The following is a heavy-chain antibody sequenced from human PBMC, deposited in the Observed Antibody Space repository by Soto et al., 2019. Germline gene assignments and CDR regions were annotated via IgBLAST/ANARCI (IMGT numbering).Heavy chain of an antibody. CDR3: ALNTPLTTNIFRYYFDY. D-gene: IGHD2-8*01. CDR2: ISGDGSTT. Sequence: GGSLRLSCAASGFTFSRAWMHWVRQAPGKGLLWVSRISGDGSTTSYADSVKGRFTISRDNAKNTLYLQMNSLRAEDTAVYFCALNTPLTTNIFRYYFDYWGQGALVTVSS. J-gene: IGHJ4*02. V-gene: IGHV3-74*01. CDR1: GFTFSRAW.